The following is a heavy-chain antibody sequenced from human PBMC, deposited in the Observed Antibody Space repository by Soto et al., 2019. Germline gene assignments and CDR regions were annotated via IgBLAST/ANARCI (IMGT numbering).Heavy chain of an antibody. Sequence: EVQLVESGGGLVKPGGSLRLSCAASGFTFSSYSMNWVRQAPGKGLEWVSSISSSSSYIYYADSVKGRFTISRDNAKNSLYLQMNSLRAEDPAVYYCARDGQQLVLYYYGMDVWGQGTTVTVSS. CDR3: ARDGQQLVLYYYGMDV. D-gene: IGHD6-13*01. J-gene: IGHJ6*02. V-gene: IGHV3-21*01. CDR1: GFTFSSYS. CDR2: ISSSSSYI.